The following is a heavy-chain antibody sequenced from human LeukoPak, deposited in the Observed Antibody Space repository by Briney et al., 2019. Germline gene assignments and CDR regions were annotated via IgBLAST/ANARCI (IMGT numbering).Heavy chain of an antibody. D-gene: IGHD2-15*01. CDR3: ASDPFVVDDDAFDI. V-gene: IGHV4-34*01. CDR1: GGSFSGYS. Sequence: SETLSLTCAVYGGSFSGYSWTWIRQPPGKGLEWIGEINHSGTTDYNPSLQSRVTISLDTSKNQFSLKLSSVTAADTAVYYCASDPFVVDDDAFDIWGQGTMVTVSS. J-gene: IGHJ3*02. CDR2: INHSGTT.